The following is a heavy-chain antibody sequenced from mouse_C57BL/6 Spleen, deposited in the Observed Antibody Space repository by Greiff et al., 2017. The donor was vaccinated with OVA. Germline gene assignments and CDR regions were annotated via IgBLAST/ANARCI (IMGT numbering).Heavy chain of an antibody. Sequence: EVQLVESGGGLVKPGGSLKLSCAASGFTFSSYAMSWVRQTPEKRLEWVATISDGGSYTYYPDNVKGRFTISRDNAKNNLYLQMSHLKSEDTAMYYCASDYGSSYAYWGQGTLVTVSA. D-gene: IGHD1-1*01. CDR2: ISDGGSYT. J-gene: IGHJ3*01. CDR3: ASDYGSSYAY. CDR1: GFTFSSYA. V-gene: IGHV5-4*01.